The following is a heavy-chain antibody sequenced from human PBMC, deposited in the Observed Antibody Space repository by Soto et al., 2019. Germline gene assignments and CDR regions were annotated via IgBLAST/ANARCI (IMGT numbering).Heavy chain of an antibody. J-gene: IGHJ4*02. CDR1: GFTFSSYS. CDR2: ISSSSSYI. Sequence: PGGSLRLSCAASGFTFSSYSMNWVRQAPGKGLEWVSSISSSSSYIYYADSVKGRFTISRDNAKNSLYLQMNSLRAEDTAVYYCASRQAPPRSRYCTNGVCGRDYWGQGTLVTVSS. D-gene: IGHD2-8*01. V-gene: IGHV3-21*01. CDR3: ASRQAPPRSRYCTNGVCGRDY.